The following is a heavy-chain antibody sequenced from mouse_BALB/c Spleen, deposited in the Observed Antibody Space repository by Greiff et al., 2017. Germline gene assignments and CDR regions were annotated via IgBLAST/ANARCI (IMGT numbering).Heavy chain of an antibody. J-gene: IGHJ2*01. Sequence: VQLQQPGAELVKPGASVKLSCKASGYTFTSYWMHWVKQRPGQGLEWIGEIDPSDSYTNYNQKFKGKATLTVDKSSSTAYMQLSSLTSEDSAVYYCARSGDYYGSSWGQGTTLTVSS. CDR2: IDPSDSYT. D-gene: IGHD1-1*01. CDR1: GYTFTSYW. V-gene: IGHV1-69*02. CDR3: ARSGDYYGSS.